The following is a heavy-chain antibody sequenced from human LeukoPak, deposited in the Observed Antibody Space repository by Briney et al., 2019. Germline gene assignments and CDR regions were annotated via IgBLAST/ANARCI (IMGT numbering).Heavy chain of an antibody. CDR3: AKDATPALGTVYMDV. CDR2: LNSDGSST. CDR1: GFTFSNYW. V-gene: IGHV3-74*01. Sequence: PGGSLRLSCAASGFTFSNYWMHWVRQAPGKGLVWVSRLNSDGSSTNYADSVKGRFTISRDNAKNTLYLQMNSLRAEDTAVYYCAKDATPALGTVYMDVWGKGTTVTISS. J-gene: IGHJ6*03. D-gene: IGHD6-13*01.